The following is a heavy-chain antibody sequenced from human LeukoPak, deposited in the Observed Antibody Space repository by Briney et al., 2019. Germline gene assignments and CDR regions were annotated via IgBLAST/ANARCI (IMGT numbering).Heavy chain of an antibody. Sequence: ASVKVSCKASGYTFTSYGISWLRQAPGQGLEWMGWISAYNGNTNYAQNLQVRVTMTTDTSTSTAYMELRSLRSDDTAVYYCARVRAQWGEKGYNWFDPWGQGTLVTVSS. J-gene: IGHJ5*02. CDR1: GYTFTSYG. D-gene: IGHD3-16*01. V-gene: IGHV1-18*01. CDR3: ARVRAQWGEKGYNWFDP. CDR2: ISAYNGNT.